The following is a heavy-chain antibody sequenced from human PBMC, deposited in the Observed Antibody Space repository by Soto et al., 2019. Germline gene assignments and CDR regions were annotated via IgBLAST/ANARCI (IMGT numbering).Heavy chain of an antibody. CDR3: AREGSTGGFDY. CDR2: IYYSGST. J-gene: IGHJ4*02. V-gene: IGHV4-59*01. CDR1: GGSISIYY. Sequence: SDTLSLTCTVSGGSISIYYWSWIRQPPGKGLEWIAYIYYSGSTKYNPSLKSRVTISLDTSKNQFSLKLNSVTAADTAVYYCAREGSTGGFDYWGQGNMVTVSS. D-gene: IGHD2-8*02.